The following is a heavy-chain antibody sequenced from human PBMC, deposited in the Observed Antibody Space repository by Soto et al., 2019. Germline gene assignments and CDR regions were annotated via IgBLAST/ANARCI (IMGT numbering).Heavy chain of an antibody. CDR3: ARRGTVIIPNYYYSGMDV. D-gene: IGHD4-17*01. Sequence: GESLKISCKGSGYSFTSYWISWVRQMPGKGLEWMGLIYPGDSDTRYSPSFQGQVTISADKSISTAYLQWSSLKASDTAMYYCARRGTVIIPNYYYSGMDVWGQGTTVTVSS. CDR1: GYSFTSYW. V-gene: IGHV5-51*01. J-gene: IGHJ6*02. CDR2: IYPGDSDT.